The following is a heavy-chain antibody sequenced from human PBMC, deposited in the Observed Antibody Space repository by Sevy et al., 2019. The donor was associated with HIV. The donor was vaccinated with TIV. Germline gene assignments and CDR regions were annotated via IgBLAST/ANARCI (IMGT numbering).Heavy chain of an antibody. V-gene: IGHV4-59*08. J-gene: IGHJ4*02. CDR3: AGENARGRGYS. D-gene: IGHD3-10*01. CDR1: GGSITSLY. CDR2: IYYNGHI. Sequence: SETLSLSCTVSGGSITSLYWNWIRQPPGKGLEWIANIYYNGHINYNPSLKSRVTLSLATSKNQFSLRLSSVTAADTAMYYCAGENARGRGYSWGQGTLVTVSS.